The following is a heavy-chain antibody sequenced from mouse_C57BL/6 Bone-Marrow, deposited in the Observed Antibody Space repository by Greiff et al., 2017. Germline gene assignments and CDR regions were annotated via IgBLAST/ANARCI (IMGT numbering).Heavy chain of an antibody. V-gene: IGHV1-53*01. CDR2: INPSNGGT. CDR3: ARLGYYYGSSGGY. D-gene: IGHD1-1*01. Sequence: QVQLQQPGTELVKPGASGYTFTSYWMHWVKQRPGQGLEWIGNINPSNGGTNYNEKFKSKATLTVDKSSSTAYMQLSSLTSADSAVYYCARLGYYYGSSGGYWGQGTTLTVSS. J-gene: IGHJ2*01. CDR1: GYTFTSYW.